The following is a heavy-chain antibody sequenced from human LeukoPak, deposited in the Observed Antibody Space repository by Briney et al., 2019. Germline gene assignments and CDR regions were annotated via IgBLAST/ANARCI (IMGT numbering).Heavy chain of an antibody. V-gene: IGHV1-46*01. D-gene: IGHD2-8*01. CDR3: ARSSSDIVLMVYAWDY. CDR1: GYTFTSYY. J-gene: IGHJ4*02. Sequence: ASVKVSCKASGYTFTSYYMHWVRQATGQGLEWMGIINPSGGSTSYAQKFQGRVTMTRDTSTSTVYMELSSLRSEDTAVYYCARSSSDIVLMVYAWDYWGQGTLVTVSS. CDR2: INPSGGST.